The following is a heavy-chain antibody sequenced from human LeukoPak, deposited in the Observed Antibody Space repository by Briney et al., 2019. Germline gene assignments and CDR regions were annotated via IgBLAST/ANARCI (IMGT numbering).Heavy chain of an antibody. Sequence: ASVKVSCKASGYTFTSYYMHWVRQAPGQGLEWMGIINPSGGSTSYAQKFQGRVTMTRDTSTSTVYMELSSLRSEDTAVYYCARDLGYCSSTSCPEGWFDPWGQGTLVTVSS. D-gene: IGHD2-2*01. CDR2: INPSGGST. V-gene: IGHV1-46*01. CDR3: ARDLGYCSSTSCPEGWFDP. CDR1: GYTFTSYY. J-gene: IGHJ5*02.